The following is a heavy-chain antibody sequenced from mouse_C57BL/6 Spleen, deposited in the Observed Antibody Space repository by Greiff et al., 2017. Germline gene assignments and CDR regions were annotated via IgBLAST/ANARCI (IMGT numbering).Heavy chain of an antibody. V-gene: IGHV1-50*01. CDR1: GYTFTSYW. CDR2: IDPSDSYT. J-gene: IGHJ1*03. Sequence: QVQLQQPGAELVKPGASVKLSCKASGYTFTSYWMQWVKQRPGQGLEWIGEIDPSDSYTNYNQKFKGKATLTVDTSSSTAYMQLSSLTSEDSAVYDCARSGGSGPWYFDVWGTGTTVTVSS. D-gene: IGHD1-1*01. CDR3: ARSGGSGPWYFDV.